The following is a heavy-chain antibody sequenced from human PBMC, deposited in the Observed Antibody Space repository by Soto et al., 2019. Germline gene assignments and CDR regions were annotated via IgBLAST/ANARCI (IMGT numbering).Heavy chain of an antibody. CDR1: GGSISSGGYY. CDR2: VSYSGNR. J-gene: IGHJ4*02. Sequence: SETLSLTCTVSGGSISSGGYYWGWIRQPPGKGLEWIGLVSYSGNRYYNPSLESRVMISLDTSTNQFSLKLSSVTAADTAVYYCGRSHGAYWGQGTLVTV. CDR3: GRSHGAY. V-gene: IGHV4-31*03. D-gene: IGHD3-16*01.